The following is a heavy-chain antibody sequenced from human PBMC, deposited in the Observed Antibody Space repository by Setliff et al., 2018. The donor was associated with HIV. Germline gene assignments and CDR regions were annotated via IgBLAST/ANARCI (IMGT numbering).Heavy chain of an antibody. D-gene: IGHD1-26*01. CDR3: AREGYSGSYFNYYYYLDV. V-gene: IGHV1-18*01. CDR2: INAYNGNT. J-gene: IGHJ6*03. CDR1: GYTFTSYG. Sequence: ASVKVSCKASGYTFTSYGITWVRRAPGQGLEWMGWINAYNGNTNYAQELQGRVTMTTDTSTSTVYMELRSLRSDDTAVYYCAREGYSGSYFNYYYYLDVWGKGTTVTVSS.